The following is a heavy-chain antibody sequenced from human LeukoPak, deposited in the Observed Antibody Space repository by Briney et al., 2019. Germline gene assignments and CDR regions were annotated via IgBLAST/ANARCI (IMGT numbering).Heavy chain of an antibody. CDR1: GYTFTSYD. CDR2: MSPNSGDT. CDR3: ARGPPTWGYDY. Sequence: ASVKVSCKASGYTFTSYDFNWVRQATGQRPEWMGWMSPNSGDTGYAQKFQDRVTMTRNTSISTAYMELSSLRSDDTAVYYCARGPPTWGYDYWGPGTLVTVSS. J-gene: IGHJ4*02. V-gene: IGHV1-8*01. D-gene: IGHD7-27*01.